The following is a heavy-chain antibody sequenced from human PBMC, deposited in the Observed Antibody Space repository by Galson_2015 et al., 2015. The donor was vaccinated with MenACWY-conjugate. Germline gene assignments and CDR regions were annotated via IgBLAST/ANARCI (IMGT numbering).Heavy chain of an antibody. V-gene: IGHV3-30*01. CDR2: ISKDGTNQ. CDR3: ARGIYAGTRTYYYMDF. J-gene: IGHJ6*03. D-gene: IGHD6-13*01. Sequence: SLRLSCAASGFTFSTYAMHWVRQAPGKGLEWVAVISKDGTNQHYADSVKGRFTIARDNSKNTVYLQMNSLTAEDTAIFYCARGIYAGTRTYYYMDFCGKGTRSPSP. CDR1: GFTFSTYA.